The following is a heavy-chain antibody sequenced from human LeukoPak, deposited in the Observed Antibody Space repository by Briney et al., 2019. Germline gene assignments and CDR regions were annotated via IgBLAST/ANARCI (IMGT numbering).Heavy chain of an antibody. V-gene: IGHV1-18*01. CDR3: ARGDYGSGSYRYFDY. CDR1: GYTFTSYG. CDR2: ISAYNGNT. D-gene: IGHD3-10*01. J-gene: IGHJ4*02. Sequence: AASVKVSCKASGYTFTSYGVSWVQQAPGQGLKWMGWISAYNGNTNYAQKLQGRVTMTTDTSTSTAYMELRSLRSDDTAVYYCARGDYGSGSYRYFDYWGQGTLVTVSS.